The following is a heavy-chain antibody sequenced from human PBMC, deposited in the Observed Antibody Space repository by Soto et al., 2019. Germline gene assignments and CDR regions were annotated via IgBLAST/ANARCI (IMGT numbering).Heavy chain of an antibody. V-gene: IGHV1-8*01. J-gene: IGHJ3*02. D-gene: IGHD3-3*01. Sequence: QVQLVQSGAEVKKPGASVKVSCKASGYSFMNYDINWVRQATGQGLEWMGWMNPNGGGTGYAQKFQGRVTMTRDNSISTAYLEVSSLRSEDTAMYYCGKGRGDGSDAFHIWGQGTMVTVSS. CDR2: MNPNGGGT. CDR1: GYSFMNYD. CDR3: GKGRGDGSDAFHI.